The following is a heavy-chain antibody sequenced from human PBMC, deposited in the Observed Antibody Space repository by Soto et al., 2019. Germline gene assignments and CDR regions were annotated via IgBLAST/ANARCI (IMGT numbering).Heavy chain of an antibody. Sequence: PSETLSLTCAAYGGSFSGYYWSWIRQPPGKGLAWIGEINHSGSTNYNPSLKSRVTISVDTSKNQFSLKLSSVTAADTAVYYCARGVPYYDFWSGYYPPHYYFDYWGQGTLVTVSS. J-gene: IGHJ4*02. CDR3: ARGVPYYDFWSGYYPPHYYFDY. D-gene: IGHD3-3*01. CDR1: GGSFSGYY. V-gene: IGHV4-34*01. CDR2: INHSGST.